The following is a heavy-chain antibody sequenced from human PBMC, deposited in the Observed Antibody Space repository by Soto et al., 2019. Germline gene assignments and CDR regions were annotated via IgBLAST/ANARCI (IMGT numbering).Heavy chain of an antibody. V-gene: IGHV1-8*01. CDR2: MNPNSGNT. Sequence: ASVKVSCKASGYTFTINGISWVRQAPGQGLEWMGWMNPNSGNTSYAQKFQGRVTMTRNTSMSTAYMELSSLRSEDTAVYYCARGGYTWSDGENWFDPWGQGTLVTVSS. D-gene: IGHD1-1*01. CDR3: ARGGYTWSDGENWFDP. J-gene: IGHJ5*02. CDR1: GYTFTING.